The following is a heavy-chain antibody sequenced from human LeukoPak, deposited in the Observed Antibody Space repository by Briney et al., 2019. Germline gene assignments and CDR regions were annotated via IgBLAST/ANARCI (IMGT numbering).Heavy chain of an antibody. CDR3: GEVGYGLFIRDY. J-gene: IGHJ4*02. CDR1: GFTFSSYA. V-gene: IGHV3-23*01. D-gene: IGHD3-16*01. Sequence: PGGSLKLSCAASGFTFSSYAMSWVRQAPGKGLEWVSAISGSGGSTYYADSVKGRFTISRDNSKNTLYLQMNSLRAEDTAVYYCGEVGYGLFIRDYWGQGTLVTVSS. CDR2: ISGSGGST.